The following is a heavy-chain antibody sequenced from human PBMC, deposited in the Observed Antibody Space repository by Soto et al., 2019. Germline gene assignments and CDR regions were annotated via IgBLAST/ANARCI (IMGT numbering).Heavy chain of an antibody. CDR1: GYIFTTYA. Sequence: QAQLVQSGAEEKKPGASVKVSCKASGYIFTTYAMHWVRQAPGQRLEWIGWINVGNGNTKYSQKLQGRVTITRDTSTSTVYMDLTSLRSEDTAVYYCARDEGILCSGNSCYYGFDPWGQGTLVTVSS. CDR3: ARDEGILCSGNSCYYGFDP. J-gene: IGHJ5*02. V-gene: IGHV1-3*05. CDR2: INVGNGNT. D-gene: IGHD5-12*01.